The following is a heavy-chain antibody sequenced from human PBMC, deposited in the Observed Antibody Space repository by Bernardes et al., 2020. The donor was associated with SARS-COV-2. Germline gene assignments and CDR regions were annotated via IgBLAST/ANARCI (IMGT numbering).Heavy chain of an antibody. J-gene: IGHJ5*01. CDR2: INSDGSST. CDR3: ARVNYDFWGLPGRGNWFDS. CDR1: GFTFRSYW. Sequence: GGSLIRSCAASGFTFRSYWMHWVRQAPGKGLVWVSRINSDGSSTSYADPVKGRFTISRDNAKNTLYLQMNSLRAEDTAVYYCARVNYDFWGLPGRGNWFDSWGQGTLVTVSS. D-gene: IGHD3-3*01. V-gene: IGHV3-74*01.